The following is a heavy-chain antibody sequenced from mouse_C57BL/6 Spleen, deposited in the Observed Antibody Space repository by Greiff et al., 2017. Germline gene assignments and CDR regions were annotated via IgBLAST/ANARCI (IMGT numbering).Heavy chain of an antibody. V-gene: IGHV14-4*01. Sequence: VQLKESGAELVRPGASVKLSCTASGFNIKDDYMHWVKQRPEQGLEWIGWVDPENGDTEYASKFQGKATITADTSSNTAYLQLSSLTSEDTAVYYYTTCRFPDYAMDYWGQGTSVTVDS. CDR2: VDPENGDT. CDR1: GFNIKDDY. CDR3: TTCRFPDYAMDY. J-gene: IGHJ4*01.